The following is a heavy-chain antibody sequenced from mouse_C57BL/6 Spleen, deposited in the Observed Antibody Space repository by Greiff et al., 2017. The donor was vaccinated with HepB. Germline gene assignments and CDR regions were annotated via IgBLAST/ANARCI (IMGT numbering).Heavy chain of an antibody. V-gene: IGHV1-85*01. D-gene: IGHD1-1*01. CDR1: GYTFTSYD. J-gene: IGHJ4*01. CDR2: IYPRDSST. Sequence: VQLQQSGPELVKPGASVKLSCKASGYTFTSYDINWVKQRPGQGLEWIGWIYPRDSSTKYNEKFKGKATLTVDTSSSTAYMELHSLTSEDSAVYFCARYYGSRDYAMDYWGQGTSVTVSS. CDR3: ARYYGSRDYAMDY.